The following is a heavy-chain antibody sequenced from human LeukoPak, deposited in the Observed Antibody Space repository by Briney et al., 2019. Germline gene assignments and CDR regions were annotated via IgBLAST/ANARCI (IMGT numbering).Heavy chain of an antibody. CDR3: AGADIAVAGTNFDY. CDR1: GYSINSGYY. J-gene: IGHJ4*02. Sequence: SETLSLTCTVPGYSINSGYYWGWIRQPPGKGLEWIGSIYHSGTTYYNPSLRSRVTISVDTSKNQLSLKLNSVTAADTAIYYCAGADIAVAGTNFDYWGQGTLVTVSS. CDR2: IYHSGTT. V-gene: IGHV4-38-2*02. D-gene: IGHD6-19*01.